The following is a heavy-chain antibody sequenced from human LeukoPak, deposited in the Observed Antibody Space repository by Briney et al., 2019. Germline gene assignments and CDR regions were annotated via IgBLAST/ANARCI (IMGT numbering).Heavy chain of an antibody. Sequence: SETLSLTCTVSGGSVSGGSYYWSWMRQPPGKGLEWIGYIYYSGNTNYTPSLKSRVTMSVDTSKNQFSLKLSSVTAADTAVYYCARDGEYYGSGSYYKKPYYYYGMDVWGKGTTVTVSS. CDR1: GGSVSGGSYY. CDR3: ARDGEYYGSGSYYKKPYYYYGMDV. V-gene: IGHV4-61*01. CDR2: IYYSGNT. D-gene: IGHD3-10*01. J-gene: IGHJ6*04.